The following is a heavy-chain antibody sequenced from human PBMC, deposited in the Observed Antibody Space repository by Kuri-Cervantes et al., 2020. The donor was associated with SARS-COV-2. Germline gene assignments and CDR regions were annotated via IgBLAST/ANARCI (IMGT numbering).Heavy chain of an antibody. Sequence: LSLTCATSGFTFSSYAMHWVRQAPGKGLEWVAFIRYDGSNKYYADSVKGRFTISRDNSKNTLYQQMNSLRAEDTAVYYCAKDGTVYDDWLQYHFDYWGLGTLVTVSS. CDR2: IRYDGSNK. D-gene: IGHD5-24*01. V-gene: IGHV3-30*02. CDR3: AKDGTVYDDWLQYHFDY. CDR1: GFTFSSYA. J-gene: IGHJ4*02.